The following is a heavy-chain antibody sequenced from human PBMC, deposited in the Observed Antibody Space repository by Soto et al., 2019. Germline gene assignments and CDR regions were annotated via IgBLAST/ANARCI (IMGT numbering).Heavy chain of an antibody. Sequence: QVQLVQSGTEVKKPGASVKISCKASGYTFTKYYMHWVRQAAGQGREWMGIINPSGGSTTYEQKDQDRGTTASDTATSKFYTELNSLRSEGTARYYCARDFDLRSTIFALVILWMYNWIDSWGQGTLVTVSS. J-gene: IGHJ5*02. CDR3: ARDFDLRSTIFALVILWMYNWIDS. CDR2: INPSGGST. CDR1: GYTFTKYY. V-gene: IGHV1-46*03. D-gene: IGHD3-3*01.